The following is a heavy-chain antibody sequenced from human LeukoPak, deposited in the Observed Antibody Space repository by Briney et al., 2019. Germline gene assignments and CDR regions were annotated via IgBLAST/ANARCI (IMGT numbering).Heavy chain of an antibody. J-gene: IGHJ4*02. CDR2: ISGSGGST. V-gene: IGHV3-23*01. D-gene: IGHD6-19*01. CDR1: GFTVSSNY. Sequence: GGSLRLSCAASGFTVSSNYMSWVRQAPGKGLEWVSSISGSGGSTYYADSVKGRFTISRDNSKNTLYLQMNSLRAEDTAVYYCAKGSGAVAATLFDYWGQGTLVTVSS. CDR3: AKGSGAVAATLFDY.